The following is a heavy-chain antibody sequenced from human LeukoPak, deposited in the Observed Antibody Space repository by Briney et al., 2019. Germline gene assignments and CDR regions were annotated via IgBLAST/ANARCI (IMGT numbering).Heavy chain of an antibody. Sequence: ASVKVSCKASGYTFTSYGISWVRQAPGQGLEWMGWISAYNGNTNYAQKLQGRVTITTDTSTSTAYMELRSLRSDDTAVYYCARGRRRSTVTTSDAFDIWDQGTMVTVSS. CDR3: ARGRRRSTVTTSDAFDI. CDR1: GYTFTSYG. J-gene: IGHJ3*02. CDR2: ISAYNGNT. D-gene: IGHD4-17*01. V-gene: IGHV1-18*01.